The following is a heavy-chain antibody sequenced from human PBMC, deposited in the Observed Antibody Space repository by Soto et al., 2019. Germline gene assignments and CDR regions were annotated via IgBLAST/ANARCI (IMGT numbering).Heavy chain of an antibody. CDR3: ARDLVMDV. V-gene: IGHV1-3*01. D-gene: IGHD2-8*02. Sequence: QVQLVQSGAEVKKPGASVKVSCKASGYTFTSYAMHWVRQAPGQRVEWMGWINAGNGNTKYSQKFQGRDTIIRDTSARTLYMELSSLRSEDTAVYYCARDLVMDVWGQGTTVTVSS. CDR2: INAGNGNT. CDR1: GYTFTSYA. J-gene: IGHJ6*02.